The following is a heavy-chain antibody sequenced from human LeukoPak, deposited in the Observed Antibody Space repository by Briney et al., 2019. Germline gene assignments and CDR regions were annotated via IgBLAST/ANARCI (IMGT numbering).Heavy chain of an antibody. V-gene: IGHV1-8*03. J-gene: IGHJ4*02. CDR2: MNPNSGNT. D-gene: IGHD1-1*01. CDR3: ARSTYNWNDGYFDY. CDR1: GYTFTSYD. Sequence: ASVKVSCKASGYTFTSYDINWVRQAPGQGLEWMGWMNPNSGNTGYAQKFQGRVTITRNTSISTAYMELSSLRSEDTAVYYCARSTYNWNDGYFDYWGQGTLVTVSS.